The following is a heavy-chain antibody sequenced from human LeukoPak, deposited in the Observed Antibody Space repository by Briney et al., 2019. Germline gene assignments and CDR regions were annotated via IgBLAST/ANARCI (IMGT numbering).Heavy chain of an antibody. CDR1: GGSISSSSFY. CDR3: ARDAGHQLSRRNYYAMDV. D-gene: IGHD1-1*01. V-gene: IGHV4-39*07. J-gene: IGHJ6*02. CDR2: IYYSGST. Sequence: PETLSLTCTVSGGSISSSSFYWGWIRQPPGKGLEWIGSIYYSGSTYYNPSLKSRVTMSGDTSKNQFSLKLSSVTAADTAVYYCARDAGHQLSRRNYYAMDVWGQGTTVTVSS.